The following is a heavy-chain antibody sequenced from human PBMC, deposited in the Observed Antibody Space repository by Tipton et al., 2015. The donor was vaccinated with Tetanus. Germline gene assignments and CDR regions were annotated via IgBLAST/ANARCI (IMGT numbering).Heavy chain of an antibody. D-gene: IGHD3-3*01. CDR1: GFSVNDNY. CDR3: ARCNPSEFWTNPCNYGLAV. Sequence: GSLRLSCEVSGFSVNDNYMTWVRQAPGKGLEWVADIQKDGTTDCTESVKGRFVVARDTSTDFLYLQMNSLRVEDSAVYSCARCNPSEFWTNPCNYGLAVWGQGTSVIVSS. CDR2: IQKDGTT. V-gene: IGHV3-53*01. J-gene: IGHJ6*02.